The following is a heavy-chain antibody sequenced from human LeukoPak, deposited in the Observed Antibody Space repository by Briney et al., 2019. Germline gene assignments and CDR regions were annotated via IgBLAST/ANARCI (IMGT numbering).Heavy chain of an antibody. CDR2: IYHSGST. Sequence: SETLSLTCTVSGGSISSGGYYWSWIRQPPGKGLEWIGYIYHSGSTYYNPSLKSRVTISVGRSKNQFSLKLSSVTAADTAVYYCARRGDVDTVTFDYWGQGTLVTVSS. V-gene: IGHV4-30-2*01. D-gene: IGHD5-18*01. CDR1: GGSISSGGYY. CDR3: ARRGDVDTVTFDY. J-gene: IGHJ4*02.